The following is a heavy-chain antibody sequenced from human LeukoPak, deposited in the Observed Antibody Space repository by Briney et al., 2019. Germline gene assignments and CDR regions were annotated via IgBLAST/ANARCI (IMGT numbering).Heavy chain of an antibody. V-gene: IGHV3-23*01. Sequence: GGSLRLSCAASGFTFSSYAMSWVRQAPGKGLEWVSAISGSGGSTYYADSVKGRFTISRDNSKNTLYLQMNSLRAEDTAVYYCARDPNTRTYYYDSSGYSAFDIWGQGTMVTVSS. CDR1: GFTFSSYA. D-gene: IGHD3-22*01. J-gene: IGHJ3*02. CDR2: ISGSGGST. CDR3: ARDPNTRTYYYDSSGYSAFDI.